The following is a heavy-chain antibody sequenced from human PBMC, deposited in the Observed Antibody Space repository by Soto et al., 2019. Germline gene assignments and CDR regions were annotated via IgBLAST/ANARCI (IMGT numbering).Heavy chain of an antibody. CDR2: IEWDDDK. J-gene: IGHJ3*02. D-gene: IGHD3-22*01. CDR3: ARSWNSRLRGTFDI. V-gene: IGHV2-70*01. Sequence: ASGPTLVNPTQTLTLTCTFSGFSLSTTGMCVSWIRQPPGKALEWLALIEWDDDKYYRTSLETRLTISKDTSKNQVVLTMTNMDPVDTATYYCARSWNSRLRGTFDIWGQGTMVTVSS. CDR1: GFSLSTTGMC.